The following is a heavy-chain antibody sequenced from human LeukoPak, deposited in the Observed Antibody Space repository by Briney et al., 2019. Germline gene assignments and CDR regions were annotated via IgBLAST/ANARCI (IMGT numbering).Heavy chain of an antibody. CDR3: ARDHYDYVWGSYRRYYFDY. J-gene: IGHJ4*02. CDR1: GFTFSTYA. CDR2: ISYDGSNK. Sequence: PGGSLRLSCAASGFTFSTYAMHWVRQAPGQGLEWVAVISYDGSNKYYADSVKGRFTISRDNSKNTLHLQMNSLSAEDTAVYYCARDHYDYVWGSYRRYYFDYWGQGTLVTVSS. V-gene: IGHV3-30*04. D-gene: IGHD3-16*02.